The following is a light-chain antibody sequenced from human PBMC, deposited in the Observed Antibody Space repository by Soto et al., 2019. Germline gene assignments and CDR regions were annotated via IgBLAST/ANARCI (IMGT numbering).Light chain of an antibody. CDR1: RSNIGANY. J-gene: IGLJ3*02. CDR3: AAWDDSLSGPRV. Sequence: QSVLTQPPSASGTPGQRVIISCSGSRSNIGANYVYWYQHLPGTAPKLLIYNNNWRPSGVPDRFSGSKAGTSASLAISGLRSEDEADYYCAAWDDSLSGPRVFGGGTKLTVL. CDR2: NNN. V-gene: IGLV1-47*01.